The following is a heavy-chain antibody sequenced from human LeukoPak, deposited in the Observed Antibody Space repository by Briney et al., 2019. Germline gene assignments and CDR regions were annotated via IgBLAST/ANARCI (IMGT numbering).Heavy chain of an antibody. Sequence: SETLSLTCTVSGGSISGSSYYWGWLRQPPGKGLEWIGSIYYSGSTYYNPSLKSRVTISVDTSKNQFSLRLSSVTAADTAVYYCARQGYDILTGSITTSDYWGQGTLVTVSS. CDR3: ARQGYDILTGSITTSDY. J-gene: IGHJ4*02. V-gene: IGHV4-39*01. CDR2: IYYSGST. CDR1: GGSISGSSYY. D-gene: IGHD3-9*01.